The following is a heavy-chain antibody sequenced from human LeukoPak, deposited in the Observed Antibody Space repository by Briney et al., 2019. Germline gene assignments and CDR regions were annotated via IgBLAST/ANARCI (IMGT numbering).Heavy chain of an antibody. D-gene: IGHD4-17*01. CDR2: INPSGGST. J-gene: IGHJ4*02. CDR1: GYTFTSYY. CDR3: AREARLYGDYAPPFDY. Sequence: GASVKVSCKASGYTFTSYYMHWVRQAPGQGLEWMGIINPSGGSTSYAQKFQGRVTMTRDTSTSTVYMELSSLRSEDTAVYYCAREARLYGDYAPPFDYWGQGTLVTVSS. V-gene: IGHV1-46*01.